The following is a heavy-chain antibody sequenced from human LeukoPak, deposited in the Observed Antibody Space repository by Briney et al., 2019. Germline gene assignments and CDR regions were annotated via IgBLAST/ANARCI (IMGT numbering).Heavy chain of an antibody. Sequence: GGSLRLSCAASGFTFSSYEMNWVRQAPGKGLEWVSYISSSGSTIYYADSVKGRFTISRDNAKNSLYLQMSSRRAEDTAVYYCASPRAHDAFDIWGQGTMVTVSS. J-gene: IGHJ3*02. CDR3: ASPRAHDAFDI. CDR2: ISSSGSTI. CDR1: GFTFSSYE. V-gene: IGHV3-48*03.